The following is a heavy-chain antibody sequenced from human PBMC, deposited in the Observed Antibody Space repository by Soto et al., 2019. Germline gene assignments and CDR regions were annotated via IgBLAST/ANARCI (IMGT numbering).Heavy chain of an antibody. D-gene: IGHD2-8*01. CDR2: IKPEDGTT. CDR1: GFIFTRFY. J-gene: IGHJ5*02. V-gene: IGHV1-46*01. CDR3: ARDRDFGELSYDL. Sequence: QVQLVQSGAEVKKPGASVKVSCEASGFIFTRFYMHWVRQAPGQGPVWLGIIKPEDGTTYYAQSFQERLIITSDTSTRTVYMEMSGLTSEATAVYYYARDRDFGELSYDLWGQGTLVTVSS.